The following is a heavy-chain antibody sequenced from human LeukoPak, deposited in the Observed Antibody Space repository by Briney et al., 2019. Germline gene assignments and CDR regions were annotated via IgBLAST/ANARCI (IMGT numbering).Heavy chain of an antibody. Sequence: GGSLRLSCAASGFTFSSYAMSWVRQAPGKGLEWVSAISGSGGSTYYADSVKGRFTTSRDNSKNTLYLQMNSLRAEDTALYYCAKGYYYDSSLMAFDIWGQGTMVTVSS. V-gene: IGHV3-23*01. J-gene: IGHJ3*02. CDR3: AKGYYYDSSLMAFDI. CDR1: GFTFSSYA. D-gene: IGHD3-22*01. CDR2: ISGSGGST.